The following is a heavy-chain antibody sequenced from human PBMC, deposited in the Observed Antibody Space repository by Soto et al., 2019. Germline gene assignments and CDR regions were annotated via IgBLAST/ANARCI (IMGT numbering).Heavy chain of an antibody. CDR2: IYTSGRT. CDR3: GTDGVVVVTAAISYYYYGMDV. CDR1: GGSISSYY. V-gene: IGHV4-4*07. J-gene: IGHJ6*02. D-gene: IGHD2-2*01. Sequence: SETLSLTCTVSGGSISSYYWSWIRQPAGKGLEWIGRIYTSGRTNYNPSLKSRVTMSVDTSKNQFSLKLSSVTAADTAVYYCGTDGVVVVTAAISYYYYGMDVWGQGTTVTVSS.